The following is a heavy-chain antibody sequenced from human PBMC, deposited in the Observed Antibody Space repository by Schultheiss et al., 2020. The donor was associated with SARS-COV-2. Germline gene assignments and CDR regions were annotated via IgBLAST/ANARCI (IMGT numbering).Heavy chain of an antibody. CDR2: ISSSSSYI. Sequence: GGSLRLSCAASGFTFSSYSMNWVRQAPGKGLEWVSSISSSSSYIYYADSVKGRFTISRDNAKNSLYLQMNSLRAEDTAVYYCASHFTIFAAFDIWGQGTMVTVSS. D-gene: IGHD3-3*01. J-gene: IGHJ3*02. V-gene: IGHV3-21*01. CDR1: GFTFSSYS. CDR3: ASHFTIFAAFDI.